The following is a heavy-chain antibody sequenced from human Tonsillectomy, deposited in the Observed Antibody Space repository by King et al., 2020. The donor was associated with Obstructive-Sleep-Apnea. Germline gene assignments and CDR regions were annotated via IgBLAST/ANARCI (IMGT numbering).Heavy chain of an antibody. D-gene: IGHD2-8*02. Sequence: VQLVESGGDLVQPGGSLRLSCAASGFTFSDYWMTWIRQVPGKGLEWVALIKHDGSDKAYVDSVKGRFAISKDNAKNSLYLQRNNLKAEDTAVYYCATDPHHYSAGGAFGYWGQGTPVTVSS. CDR3: ATDPHHYSAGGAFGY. CDR2: IKHDGSDK. V-gene: IGHV3-7*03. CDR1: GFTFSDYW. J-gene: IGHJ4*02.